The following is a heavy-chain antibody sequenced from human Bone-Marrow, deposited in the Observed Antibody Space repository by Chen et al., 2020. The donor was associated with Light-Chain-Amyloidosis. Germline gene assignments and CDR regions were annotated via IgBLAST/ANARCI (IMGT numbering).Heavy chain of an antibody. V-gene: IGHV5-51*01. Sequence: EVQLEQSGPEVKKPGASLKISCKGSGYTLPNYWIGWVRQMPGKGLEWMGVIYPEDSDARYSPSFEGQVTISADKSITTAYLQWRSLKASDTAMYYCARRRDGYNFDYWGQGTLVTVSS. CDR3: ARRRDGYNFDY. J-gene: IGHJ4*02. CDR2: IYPEDSDA. CDR1: GYTLPNYW. D-gene: IGHD5-12*01.